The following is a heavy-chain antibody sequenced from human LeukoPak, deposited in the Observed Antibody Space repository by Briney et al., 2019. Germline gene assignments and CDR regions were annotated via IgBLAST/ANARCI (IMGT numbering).Heavy chain of an antibody. CDR1: GGSISSYY. D-gene: IGHD6-19*01. CDR3: ASSNGWYRFDS. Sequence: SETLSLTCTVSGGSISSYYWSWIRQPPGKALEWIGYIYYSGSTNYNPSLKSRVTISVDTSKSQFSLKLSSVTAADTAVYYCASSNGWYRFDSWGQGTLVTVSS. V-gene: IGHV4-59*08. J-gene: IGHJ5*01. CDR2: IYYSGST.